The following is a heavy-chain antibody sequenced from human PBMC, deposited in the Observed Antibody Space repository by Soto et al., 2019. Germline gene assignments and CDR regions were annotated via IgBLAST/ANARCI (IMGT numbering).Heavy chain of an antibody. CDR1: GYTLTKLS. CDR2: IDPEDDET. Sequence: ASVKVSCKVSGYTLTKLSMHCARQAPGKGLEWMGGIDPEDDETIYAQKFQSRVTMTEATSTDTAYMELSSLRSEDTAVYYCATVYDSNGYSAFDIWGQGTMVTVSS. D-gene: IGHD3-22*01. V-gene: IGHV1-24*01. CDR3: ATVYDSNGYSAFDI. J-gene: IGHJ3*02.